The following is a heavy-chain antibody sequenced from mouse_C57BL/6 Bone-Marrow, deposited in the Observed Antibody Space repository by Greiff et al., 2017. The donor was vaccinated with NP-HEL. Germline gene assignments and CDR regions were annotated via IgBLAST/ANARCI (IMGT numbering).Heavy chain of an antibody. CDR2: ISSGSSTI. CDR1: GFTFSDYG. Sequence: DVHLVESGGGLVKPGGSLKLSCAASGFTFSDYGMHWVRQAPEKGLEWVAYISSGSSTIYYADTVKGRFTISRDNAKNTLFLQMTSLRSEDTAMYYCVNYDSDWYFDVWGTGTTVTVSS. J-gene: IGHJ1*03. V-gene: IGHV5-17*01. CDR3: VNYDSDWYFDV. D-gene: IGHD2-4*01.